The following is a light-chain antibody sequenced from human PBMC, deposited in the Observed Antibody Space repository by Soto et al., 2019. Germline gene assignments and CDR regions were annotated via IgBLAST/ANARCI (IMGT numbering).Light chain of an antibody. Sequence: QSALTQPASVSGSPGQSITISCTGTSSDVGRYNYVSWYQQHPGKAPKLIIYEVTRRPSGVPARFSGSKSGNTASLTVSGLQAEDESDYYCSSYSGSNTVLFGGGTKLTVL. V-gene: IGLV2-8*01. CDR2: EVT. J-gene: IGLJ2*01. CDR3: SSYSGSNTVL. CDR1: SSDVGRYNY.